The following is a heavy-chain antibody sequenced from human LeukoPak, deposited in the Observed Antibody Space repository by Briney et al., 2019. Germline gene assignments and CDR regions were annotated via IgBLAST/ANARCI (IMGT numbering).Heavy chain of an antibody. J-gene: IGHJ6*02. CDR2: ISRSGSTV. CDR3: ARDLNGMDV. Sequence: GSLRLSCVGSGFTFSNYEMNWVRQAPGKGLEWVSYISRSGSTVHYADSVKGRFSISRDNGKNSLFLQVNSLRAEDTALYYCARDLNGMDVWGQGTTVTVSS. CDR1: GFTFSNYE. V-gene: IGHV3-48*03.